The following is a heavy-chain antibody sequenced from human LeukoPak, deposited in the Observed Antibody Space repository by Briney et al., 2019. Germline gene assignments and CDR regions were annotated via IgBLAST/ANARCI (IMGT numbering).Heavy chain of an antibody. Sequence: ASVKVSCKASGYTFTSYDINWVRQAPGQGLEWMGWINTNTGKPTYVQGFTGRFVFSLDTSVSTAYLQISSLKAEDTAVYYCARTLTVAGGKYFQHWGQGTLVTVSS. CDR2: INTNTGKP. J-gene: IGHJ1*01. CDR3: ARTLTVAGGKYFQH. CDR1: GYTFTSYD. V-gene: IGHV7-4-1*02. D-gene: IGHD6-13*01.